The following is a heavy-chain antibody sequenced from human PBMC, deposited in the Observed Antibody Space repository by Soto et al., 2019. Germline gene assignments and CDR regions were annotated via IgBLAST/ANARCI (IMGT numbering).Heavy chain of an antibody. D-gene: IGHD3-3*01. CDR3: ARAIFGVAPGDY. J-gene: IGHJ4*02. V-gene: IGHV1-69*13. Sequence: SVKVSCKASGGTFSSYAISWVRQAPGQGLEWMGGIIPIFGTANYAQKFQGRVTITADESTSTAYMELSSLRSEDTAVYYCARAIFGVAPGDYWGQGTLVTVSS. CDR2: IIPIFGTA. CDR1: GGTFSSYA.